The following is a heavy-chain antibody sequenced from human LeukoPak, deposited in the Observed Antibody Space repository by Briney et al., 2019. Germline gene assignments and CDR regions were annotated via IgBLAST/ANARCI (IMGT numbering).Heavy chain of an antibody. J-gene: IGHJ4*02. D-gene: IGHD3-22*01. CDR3: AKGDDSSGYSYELDY. CDR1: GFTFTSYG. CDR2: IWYDGSNK. V-gene: IGHV3-33*06. Sequence: GRSLRLSCAAPGFTFTSYGMHWVRQAPGEVLEWVAVIWYDGSNKYYADPVKGRFTISRDNSKNTLYLQMNSLRAEETAVYYCAKGDDSSGYSYELDYWGQGTLVTVSS.